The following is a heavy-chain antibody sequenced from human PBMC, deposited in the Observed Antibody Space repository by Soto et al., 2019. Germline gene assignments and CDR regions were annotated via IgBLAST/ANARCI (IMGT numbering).Heavy chain of an antibody. CDR3: AIADYGYPDY. D-gene: IGHD4-17*01. CDR1: GSTFPSST. Sequence: QVQLVQSGAEVKKPGASVKVSCKASGSTFPSSTVSWVRQAPGQGLEWMGWINAHNGNTKYAQKFQGRLTMTTDTSTGTGYKELRSLRSDDTAIYFCAIADYGYPDYWGQGTLVTVSS. CDR2: INAHNGNT. J-gene: IGHJ4*02. V-gene: IGHV1-18*01.